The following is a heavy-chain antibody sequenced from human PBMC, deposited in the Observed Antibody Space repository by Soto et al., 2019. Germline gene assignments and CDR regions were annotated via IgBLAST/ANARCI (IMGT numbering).Heavy chain of an antibody. V-gene: IGHV3-48*03. CDR1: GFISGFTFSSFD. J-gene: IGHJ6*02. CDR3: AGLLGYFYGMDV. CDR2: MSSTGDTI. Sequence: GGSLRLSCSASGFISGFTFSSFDMNWVRQAPGKGLEWISYMSSTGDTIYYADSVKGRFTISRDNAKRSLYLQMGSLRVDDTAVYYCAGLLGYFYGMDVWGQGTTVTVSS.